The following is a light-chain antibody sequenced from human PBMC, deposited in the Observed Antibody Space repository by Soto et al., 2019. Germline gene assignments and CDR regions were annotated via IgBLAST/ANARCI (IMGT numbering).Light chain of an antibody. CDR1: QGISSF. J-gene: IGKJ4*01. CDR2: AAS. Sequence: IQLTQSPSSLSASVGDRVTITCRASQGISSFLAWYQQKPGNAPKLLIYAASTLQSGVPSRFSGSGSGTDFTLTISSLQPEDFATYYCQHLNSYPLTFGGGTNVEIK. V-gene: IGKV1-9*01. CDR3: QHLNSYPLT.